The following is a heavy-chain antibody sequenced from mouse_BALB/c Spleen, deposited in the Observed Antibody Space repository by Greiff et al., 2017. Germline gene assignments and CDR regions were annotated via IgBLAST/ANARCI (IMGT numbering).Heavy chain of an antibody. CDR3: ARWGITTGFAY. Sequence: EVQLQQSGPELVKPGASVKMSCKASGYTFTSYVMHWVKQKPGQGLEWIGYINPYNDGTKYNEKFKGKATLTSDKSSSTAYMELSSLTSEDSAVYYCARWGITTGFAYWGQGTLVTVSA. J-gene: IGHJ3*01. V-gene: IGHV1-14*01. CDR1: GYTFTSYV. CDR2: INPYNDGT. D-gene: IGHD2-4*01.